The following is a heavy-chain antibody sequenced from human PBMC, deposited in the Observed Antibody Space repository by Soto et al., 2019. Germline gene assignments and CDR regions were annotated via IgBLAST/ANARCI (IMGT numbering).Heavy chain of an antibody. D-gene: IGHD3-22*01. CDR2: ISAYNGNT. CDR1: GYTFTSYG. Sequence: QVQLVQSGAEVKKPGASVKVSCKASGYTFTSYGISWVRQAPGQGLEWMGWISAYNGNTNYAQKLQGRVTMTTDTTTRPAYMELRSLRSDDTAVYYCARAAITMIVVDPDYWGQGTLVTVSS. J-gene: IGHJ4*02. V-gene: IGHV1-18*01. CDR3: ARAAITMIVVDPDY.